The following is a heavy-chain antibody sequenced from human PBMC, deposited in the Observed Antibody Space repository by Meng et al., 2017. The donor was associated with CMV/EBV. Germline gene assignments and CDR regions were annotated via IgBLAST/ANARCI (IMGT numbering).Heavy chain of an antibody. CDR3: ARDNIRLITIDYYYYYGMDV. CDR1: GYTFTSYD. V-gene: IGHV1-8*03. J-gene: IGHJ6*02. Sequence: ASVKVSCKASGYTFTSYDINWVRQATGQGLEWMGWMNPNSGNTGYAQKFQGRVTITRNTSISTAYMELSSLRSEDTAVYYCARDNIRLITIDYYYYYGMDVWGQGTTVTVSS. CDR2: MNPNSGNT. D-gene: IGHD3-3*01.